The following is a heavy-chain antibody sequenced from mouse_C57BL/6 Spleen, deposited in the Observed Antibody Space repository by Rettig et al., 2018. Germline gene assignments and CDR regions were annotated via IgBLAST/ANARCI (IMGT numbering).Heavy chain of an antibody. CDR3: SPGYYAWFAY. V-gene: IGHV1-53*01. CDR2: INPSNGGT. Sequence: YTFTSYWMHWVKQRPGQGLEWIGNINPSNGGTNYNEKFKSKATLTVAKSSSTAYMQLSSLTSEASAVYYYSPGYYAWFAYWGQGTLVNVSA. CDR1: YTFTSYW. J-gene: IGHJ3*01. D-gene: IGHD2-3*01.